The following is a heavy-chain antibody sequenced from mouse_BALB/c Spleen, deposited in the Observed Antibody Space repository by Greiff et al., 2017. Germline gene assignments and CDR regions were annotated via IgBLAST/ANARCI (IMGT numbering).Heavy chain of an antibody. CDR1: GYSFTGYY. Sequence: LVRPGTSVKISCKASGYSFTGYYMHWVKQSHGKSLEWIGYISCYNGATSYNQKFKGKATFTVDTSSSTAYMQFNSLTSEDSAVYYCARGITTGDYWGQGTTLTVSS. D-gene: IGHD1-1*01. CDR2: ISCYNGAT. J-gene: IGHJ2*01. CDR3: ARGITTGDY. V-gene: IGHV1S34*01.